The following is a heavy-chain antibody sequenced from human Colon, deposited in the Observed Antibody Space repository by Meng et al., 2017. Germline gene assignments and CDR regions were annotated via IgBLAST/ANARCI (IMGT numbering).Heavy chain of an antibody. CDR1: GDSITNHNW. Sequence: QVQLQESGPGLVKPSETLSLTCAVSGDSITNHNWWAWVRQPPGKGLEWIGEIPHRGSSAYNPSLKSRVTISLDTSKNRFSLKLRSVTAADTAVYYCARVVIGSGSYGDWFDPWGQGTLVTVSS. V-gene: IGHV4-4*02. D-gene: IGHD3-10*01. J-gene: IGHJ5*02. CDR3: ARVVIGSGSYGDWFDP. CDR2: IPHRGSS.